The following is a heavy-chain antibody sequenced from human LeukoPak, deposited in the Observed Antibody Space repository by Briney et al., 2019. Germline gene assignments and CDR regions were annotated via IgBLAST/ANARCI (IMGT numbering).Heavy chain of an antibody. Sequence: GGSLRLSCAASGFTFSSYAMSWVRQAPGKGLEWVSAISGSGGSTYYADSVKGRFTISRDNSKNTLYLQMNSLRAEDTAVYYCAKADPYYYDSSGYYYARGGLGYLDYWGQGTLVTVSS. J-gene: IGHJ4*02. CDR2: ISGSGGST. CDR1: GFTFSSYA. D-gene: IGHD3-22*01. CDR3: AKADPYYYDSSGYYYARGGLGYLDY. V-gene: IGHV3-23*01.